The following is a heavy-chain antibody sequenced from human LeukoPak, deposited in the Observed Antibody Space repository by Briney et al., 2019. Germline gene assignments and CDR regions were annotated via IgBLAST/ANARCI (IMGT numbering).Heavy chain of an antibody. CDR1: GYSMRNGYN. V-gene: IGHV4-38-2*02. Sequence: SETLSLTCTVSGYSMRNGYNWGWIRQSPGRELEWLGRIYQSGSSYDKPALKSRVPLSIHTSKPQFSLTLRSVTAADTAVYYCARYAVATPHHDYWGQGTLVTVSS. J-gene: IGHJ4*02. CDR2: IYQSGSS. D-gene: IGHD5-12*01. CDR3: ARYAVATPHHDY.